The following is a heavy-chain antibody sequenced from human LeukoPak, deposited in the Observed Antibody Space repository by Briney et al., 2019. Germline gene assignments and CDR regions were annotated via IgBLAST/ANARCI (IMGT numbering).Heavy chain of an antibody. V-gene: IGHV3-23*01. D-gene: IGHD1-26*01. CDR1: GFTFSSYA. CDR2: ISGSGGST. Sequence: AGGSLRLSCAASGFTFSSYAMSWVRQAPGKGLEWVSAISGSGGSTYYADSVKGRFTISRDNSKNTLYLQMNSLRAEDTAVYYCAKAQAGGYYYYMDVWGKGTTVTVSS. CDR3: AKAQAGGYYYYMDV. J-gene: IGHJ6*03.